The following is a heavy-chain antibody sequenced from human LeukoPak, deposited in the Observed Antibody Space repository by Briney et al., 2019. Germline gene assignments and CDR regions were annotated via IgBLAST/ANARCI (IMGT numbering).Heavy chain of an antibody. Sequence: QPGGSLRLSCAASGFTFSSYWMHWVRQAPGKGLVWVSRINSDGSSTSYADSVKGRFTISRDNAKNTLYLQMNSLRAEDTAVYYCAREPRVLRYFDWLKGDAFDIWGQGTMVTVSS. CDR2: INSDGSST. CDR3: AREPRVLRYFDWLKGDAFDI. D-gene: IGHD3-9*01. J-gene: IGHJ3*02. CDR1: GFTFSSYW. V-gene: IGHV3-74*01.